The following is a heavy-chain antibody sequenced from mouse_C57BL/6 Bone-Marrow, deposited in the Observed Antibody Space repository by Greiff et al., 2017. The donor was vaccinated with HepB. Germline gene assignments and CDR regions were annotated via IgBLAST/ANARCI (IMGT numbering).Heavy chain of an antibody. D-gene: IGHD1-1*01. J-gene: IGHJ4*01. CDR3: ARSGGWSLRGGTSYYYAMDY. V-gene: IGHV1-55*01. CDR1: GYTFTSYW. Sequence: QVQLQQPGAELVKPGASVKMSCKASGYTFTSYWITWVKQRPGQGLEWIGDIYPGSGSTNYNEKFKSKATLTVDTSSSTAYMQLSSLTSEDSAVYYCARSGGWSLRGGTSYYYAMDYWGQGTSVTVSS. CDR2: IYPGSGST.